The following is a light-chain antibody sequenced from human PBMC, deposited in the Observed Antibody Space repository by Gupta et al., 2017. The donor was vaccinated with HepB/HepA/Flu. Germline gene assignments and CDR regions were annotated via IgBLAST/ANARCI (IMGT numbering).Light chain of an antibody. V-gene: IGKV1-39*01. CDR2: GAS. CDR1: QSISRF. J-gene: IGKJ1*01. Sequence: DIQLTPSPSSLPASVGDRVTITCRASQSISRFLNWYQQKPGKAPKLLIYGASRLQSGVPSRFSGSGSGTDFTLTITSLQPEDVATYYCQQSHSSPPTFGQGTKVDI. CDR3: QQSHSSPPT.